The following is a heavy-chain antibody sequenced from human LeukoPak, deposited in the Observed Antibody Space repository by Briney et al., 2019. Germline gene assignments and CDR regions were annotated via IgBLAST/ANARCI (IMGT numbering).Heavy chain of an antibody. J-gene: IGHJ4*02. Sequence: PGGSLRLSCAASGFTFISPWLRWVRQAPGKGLEWVANIKQDGSEKNYMDSVKGRFTISRDNAKNSLLPQMNSLRVEDTAVYYCARERGGQSNDYLHGGPFDYWGQGTLVTVSS. D-gene: IGHD3-16*01. CDR2: IKQDGSEK. CDR3: ARERGGQSNDYLHGGPFDY. CDR1: GFTFISPW. V-gene: IGHV3-7*05.